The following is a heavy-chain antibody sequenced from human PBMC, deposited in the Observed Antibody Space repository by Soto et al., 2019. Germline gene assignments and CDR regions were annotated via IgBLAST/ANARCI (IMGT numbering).Heavy chain of an antibody. Sequence: ASGNVSCKASGYTFTSYYMHWVRQAPGQGLEWMGIINPSGGSTSYAQKFQGRVTMTRDTSTSTVYMELSSPRSEDTAVYYCARAGARGWFDPWGQGTLVTVSS. V-gene: IGHV1-46*01. CDR3: ARAGARGWFDP. D-gene: IGHD3-10*01. J-gene: IGHJ5*02. CDR1: GYTFTSYY. CDR2: INPSGGST.